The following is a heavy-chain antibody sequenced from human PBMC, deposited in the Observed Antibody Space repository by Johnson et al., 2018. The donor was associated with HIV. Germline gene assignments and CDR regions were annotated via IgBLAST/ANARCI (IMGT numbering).Heavy chain of an antibody. V-gene: IGHV3-30-3*01. CDR2: ISYDGSNK. D-gene: IGHD3-16*01. CDR3: ARPLGPPLWHDAFDI. CDR1: GFVFSSYA. J-gene: IGHJ3*02. Sequence: QVQLVESGGGVVQPGRSLRLSCAASGFVFSSYAMHWVRQAPGKGLEWVALISYDGSNKYYADSVKGRFTISRDNSKNTLYLQMNSLRAEDTAVYYCARPLGPPLWHDAFDIWGQGTMVTVSS.